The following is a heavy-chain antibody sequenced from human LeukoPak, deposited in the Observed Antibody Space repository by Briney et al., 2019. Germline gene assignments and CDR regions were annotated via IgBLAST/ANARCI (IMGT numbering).Heavy chain of an antibody. CDR2: IYYSGST. J-gene: IGHJ4*02. Sequence: SETLSLTCTVPGGSISSYYWSWIRQPPGKGLEWIGYIYYSGSTNYNPSLKSRVTISVDTSKNQFSLKLSSVTAADTAVYYCARVAVAGAFDYWGQGTLVTVSS. V-gene: IGHV4-59*01. CDR3: ARVAVAGAFDY. CDR1: GGSISSYY. D-gene: IGHD6-19*01.